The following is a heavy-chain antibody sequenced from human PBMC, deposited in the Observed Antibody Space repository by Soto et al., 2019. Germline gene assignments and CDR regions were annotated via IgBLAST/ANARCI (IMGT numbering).Heavy chain of an antibody. J-gene: IGHJ6*02. Sequence: PSATLSCKASGCSFSNFDIIRLRRASGQGPQWKGWMNANTRNTSYSPMFHGKFTMTWDTSLSTAYMEMNNLMSDDTAVYYCARGNPYNYAGIDVWGQGTTVTVSS. V-gene: IGHV1-8*02. D-gene: IGHD3-16*01. CDR2: MNANTRNT. CDR1: GCSFSNFD. CDR3: ARGNPYNYAGIDV.